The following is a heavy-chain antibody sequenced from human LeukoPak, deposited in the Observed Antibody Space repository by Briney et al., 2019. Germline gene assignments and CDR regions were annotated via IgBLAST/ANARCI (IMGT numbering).Heavy chain of an antibody. CDR2: IKQDGSEE. J-gene: IGHJ4*02. V-gene: IGHV3-7*03. CDR1: GFTFGDTW. CDR3: ATSYDMGWLIGY. D-gene: IGHD3/OR15-3a*01. Sequence: GSLSLSCAASGFTFGDTWMNWVRQVPGQGLEWVANIKQDGSEEFYVASVKGRFTISRDNGKSSLYLQMNSLRAEDTALYYCATSYDMGWLIGYWGQGTLVTVSS.